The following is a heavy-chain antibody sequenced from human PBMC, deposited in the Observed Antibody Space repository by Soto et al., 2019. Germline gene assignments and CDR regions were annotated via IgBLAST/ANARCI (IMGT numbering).Heavy chain of an antibody. V-gene: IGHV3-23*01. J-gene: IGHJ3*02. CDR1: GFTFSSYA. Sequence: EVQLLESGGGLVQPGGSLRLSCAASGFTFSSYAMNWVRQAPGKGLEWVSAISGSGGSTYYADSVKGRFTISRDNSKNTLYLQMNSLRAEDTAVYYCAKDLAASSSWYSTDAFDIWGQGTMVTVSS. CDR2: ISGSGGST. D-gene: IGHD6-13*01. CDR3: AKDLAASSSWYSTDAFDI.